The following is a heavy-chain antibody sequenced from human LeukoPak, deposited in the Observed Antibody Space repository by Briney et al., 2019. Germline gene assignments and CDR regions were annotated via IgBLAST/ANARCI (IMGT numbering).Heavy chain of an antibody. D-gene: IGHD2-21*01. J-gene: IGHJ4*02. CDR2: IYTSGST. CDR3: ARTRRPEPSKRKRGYLGGDCCFDY. Sequence: PSETLSLTCTVSGGSISSGSYYWTWIRQPAGKGLEWIGRIYTSGSTNYNPSLKSRVTISVDTSKNQFSLKLSSVTAADTAVYYCARTRRPEPSKRKRGYLGGDCCFDYWGQGTLVTVSS. CDR1: GGSISSGSYY. V-gene: IGHV4-61*02.